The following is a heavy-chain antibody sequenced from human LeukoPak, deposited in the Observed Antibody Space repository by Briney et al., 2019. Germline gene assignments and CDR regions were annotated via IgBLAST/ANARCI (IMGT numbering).Heavy chain of an antibody. Sequence: SETLSLTCTVSGGSISSYYWSWIRQPPGKGLEWVGYIYYSGSNNYNPSLKSRVTISVDTSKNQFSLKLSSVTAADTAVYYCARQWTDYGGNEGPYAFDIWGQGTMVTVSS. J-gene: IGHJ3*02. D-gene: IGHD4-23*01. CDR3: ARQWTDYGGNEGPYAFDI. CDR2: IYYSGSN. CDR1: GGSISSYY. V-gene: IGHV4-59*08.